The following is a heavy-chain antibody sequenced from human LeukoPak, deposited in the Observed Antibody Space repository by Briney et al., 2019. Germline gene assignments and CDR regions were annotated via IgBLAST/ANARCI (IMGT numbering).Heavy chain of an antibody. J-gene: IGHJ4*02. CDR1: GVSMSDFY. Sequence: LETLSLTCTVSGVSMSDFYWSWIRQPPGKGLEWIGYIYYTGSTSYNPSLKSRVTMSLDTSKNQFSLKLTSVIAADTAVYYCTRGATVTTGNWGQGTLVTVSS. CDR3: TRGATVTTGN. D-gene: IGHD4-17*01. V-gene: IGHV4-59*01. CDR2: IYYTGST.